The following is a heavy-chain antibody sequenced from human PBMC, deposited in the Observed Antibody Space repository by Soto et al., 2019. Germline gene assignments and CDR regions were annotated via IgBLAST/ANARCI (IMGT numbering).Heavy chain of an antibody. CDR3: ARDKDCSSTSCYGIDNWFDP. J-gene: IGHJ5*02. CDR1: GYTFTSYG. CDR2: ISAYNGNT. D-gene: IGHD2-2*01. Sequence: GASVKVSCKASGYTFTSYGISWVRQAPGQGLEWMGWISAYNGNTNYAQKLQGRVTMTTDTSTSTAYMELRSLRSDDTAVYYCARDKDCSSTSCYGIDNWFDPWGQGTLVTVSS. V-gene: IGHV1-18*01.